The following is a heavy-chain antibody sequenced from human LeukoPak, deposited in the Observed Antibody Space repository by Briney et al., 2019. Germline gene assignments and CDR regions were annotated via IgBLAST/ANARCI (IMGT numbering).Heavy chain of an antibody. D-gene: IGHD1-26*01. J-gene: IGHJ4*02. CDR2: INPNSGGT. CDR3: ARESIDSGSYYSQDY. V-gene: IGHV1-2*06. CDR1: GYTFTGYY. Sequence: ASVKVSCKASGYTFTGYYMHWVRQAPGQGLEWMGRINPNSGGTNYAQKSQGRVTMTRDASISTAYMELSRLRSDDTAVYYCARESIDSGSYYSQDYWGQGTLVTVSS.